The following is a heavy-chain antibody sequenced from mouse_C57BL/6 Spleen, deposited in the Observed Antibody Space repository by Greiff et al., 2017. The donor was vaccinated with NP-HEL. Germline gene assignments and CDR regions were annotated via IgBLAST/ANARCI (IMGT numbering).Heavy chain of an antibody. CDR3: ARDGYYYGSSYLDY. D-gene: IGHD1-1*01. Sequence: EVKLVESGGGLVKPGGSLKLSCAASGFTFSSYAMSWVRQTPEKRLEWVATISDGGSYTYYPDNVKGRFTISRDNAKNNLYLQMSHLKSEDTAMYYCARDGYYYGSSYLDYWGQGTTLTVSS. CDR2: ISDGGSYT. V-gene: IGHV5-4*01. CDR1: GFTFSSYA. J-gene: IGHJ2*01.